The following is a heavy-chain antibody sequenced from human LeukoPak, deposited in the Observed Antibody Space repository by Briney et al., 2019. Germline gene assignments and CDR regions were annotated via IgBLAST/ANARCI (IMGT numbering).Heavy chain of an antibody. V-gene: IGHV3-7*03. J-gene: IGHJ6*02. CDR1: GFTFSSYW. CDR3: ARVGYCSSTSCWYYYYGMDV. D-gene: IGHD2-2*01. Sequence: PGGSLRLSCAASGFTFSSYWMSWVRQAPGKGLEWVANIKQDGSEKYYVDSVKGRFTISRDNAKNSLYLQMNSLRAEDTAVYYCARVGYCSSTSCWYYYYGMDVWGQGTTVTVSS. CDR2: IKQDGSEK.